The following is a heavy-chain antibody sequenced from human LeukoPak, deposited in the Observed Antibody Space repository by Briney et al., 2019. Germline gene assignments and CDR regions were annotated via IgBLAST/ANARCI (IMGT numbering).Heavy chain of an antibody. CDR2: LDPSSGDT. J-gene: IGHJ3*02. V-gene: IGHV1-46*01. CDR3: ARTDCSRYSCYKDAFDI. Sequence: ASVKVSCKASGYTFTNYYMHWVRQAPGQRLEYMGILDPSSGDTTYAQKFQGRVTMTRDTSTSTVYMELSSLTSEDTAVYYCARTDCSRYSCYKDAFDIWGQGTVVTVSS. CDR1: GYTFTNYY. D-gene: IGHD2-2*02.